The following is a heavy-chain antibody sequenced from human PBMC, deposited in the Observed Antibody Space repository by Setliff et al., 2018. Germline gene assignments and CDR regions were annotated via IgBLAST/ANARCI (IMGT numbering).Heavy chain of an antibody. J-gene: IGHJ4*02. CDR1: GFTFSSYS. CDR2: INEDGSEK. V-gene: IGHV3-7*03. CDR3: AKVDQFDLEGLDY. D-gene: IGHD3-9*01. Sequence: GGSLRLSCAASGFTFSSYSVSWVRQAPGKGLEWVASINEDGSEKYYVDSVKGRFTISRDNAKNSLYLQMNSLRLEDTAVYYCAKVDQFDLEGLDYWGQGALVTVS.